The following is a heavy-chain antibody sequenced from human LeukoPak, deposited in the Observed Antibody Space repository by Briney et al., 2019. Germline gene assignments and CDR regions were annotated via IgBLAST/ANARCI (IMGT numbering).Heavy chain of an antibody. J-gene: IGHJ1*01. V-gene: IGHV4-59*01. Sequence: SETLSLTCTVSGGSISSYYWSWIRQPPGKGLEWIGYIYYSGSTNYNPSLKSRVTISVDTSKNQFSLKLSSVTAADTAVYYCARDVRPPGYFQHWGQGTLVTVSS. CDR3: ARDVRPPGYFQH. CDR2: IYYSGST. CDR1: GGSISSYY.